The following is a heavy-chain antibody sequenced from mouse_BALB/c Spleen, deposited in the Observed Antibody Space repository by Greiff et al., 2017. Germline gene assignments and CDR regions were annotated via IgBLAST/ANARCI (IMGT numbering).Heavy chain of an antibody. D-gene: IGHD4-1*01. CDR1: GYSITSDYA. V-gene: IGHV3-2*02. CDR3: ARGLGYFDY. J-gene: IGHJ2*01. CDR2: ISYSGST. Sequence: VQLQQSGPGLVKPSQSLSLTCTVTGYSITSDYAWNWIRQFPGNKLEWMGYISYSGSTSYNPSLKSRISITRDTSKNQFFLQLNSVTTEDTATYYCARGLGYFDYWGQGTTLTVSS.